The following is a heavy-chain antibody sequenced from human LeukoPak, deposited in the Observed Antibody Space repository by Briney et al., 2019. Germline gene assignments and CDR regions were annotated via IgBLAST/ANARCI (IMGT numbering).Heavy chain of an antibody. V-gene: IGHV4-59*12. J-gene: IGHJ4*02. Sequence: SETLSLTCTVSGGSISSYYWSWIRQPPGKGLEWIGYIYYSGSTNYKSSLKSRVTLSVDTSKNQFSLRLSSVTAADTAVYYCARRTFGGVIAYWGQGTLVTVSS. CDR2: IYYSGST. CDR3: ARRTFGGVIAY. D-gene: IGHD3-16*02. CDR1: GGSISSYY.